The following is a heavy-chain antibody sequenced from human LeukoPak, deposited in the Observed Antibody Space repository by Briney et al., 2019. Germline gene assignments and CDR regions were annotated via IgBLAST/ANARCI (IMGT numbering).Heavy chain of an antibody. CDR2: ISSSGRTI. CDR1: GFNFNVYS. CDR3: AKDAGDYFDY. Sequence: GGSLRLSCAASGFNFNVYSMTWVRQAPGKGLEWLSYISSSGRTIYYADSVKGRFSISRDNAKNTLYLQMNSLRAEDTAVYYCAKDAGDYFDYWGQGTLVTVSS. J-gene: IGHJ4*02. D-gene: IGHD3-10*01. V-gene: IGHV3-48*01.